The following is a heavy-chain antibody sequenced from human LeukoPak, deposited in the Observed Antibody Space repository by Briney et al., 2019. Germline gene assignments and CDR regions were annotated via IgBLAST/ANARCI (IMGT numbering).Heavy chain of an antibody. CDR3: ARHGVAVARRLDF. Sequence: SETLSLTCSVPGGSITIYYWSWIRQPPGMGLEWIGYIYYSGSTNYNPSLKSRVAISVDTSKKQFSLKLSSVTAADTAVYYCARHGVAVARRLDFWGQGTLVTVSS. V-gene: IGHV4-59*08. CDR2: IYYSGST. J-gene: IGHJ4*02. D-gene: IGHD6-19*01. CDR1: GGSITIYY.